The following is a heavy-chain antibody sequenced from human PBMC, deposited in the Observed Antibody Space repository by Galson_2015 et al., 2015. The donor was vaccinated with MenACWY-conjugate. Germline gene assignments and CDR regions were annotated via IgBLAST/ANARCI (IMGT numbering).Heavy chain of an antibody. V-gene: IGHV1-69*01. J-gene: IGHJ6*03. CDR2: IIPIFGTA. D-gene: IGHD2-15*01. Sequence: PGQGLEWMGGIIPIFGTANYAQKFQGRVTITADESTSTAYMELSSLRSEDTAVYYCARGGYCSGGSCYGWSDYYYYYMDVWGKGTTVTVSS. CDR3: ARGGYCSGGSCYGWSDYYYYYMDV.